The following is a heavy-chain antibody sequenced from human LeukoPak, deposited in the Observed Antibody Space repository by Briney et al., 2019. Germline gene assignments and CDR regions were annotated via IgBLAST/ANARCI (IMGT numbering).Heavy chain of an antibody. J-gene: IGHJ4*02. CDR2: INHSGST. CDR1: GGSFSGYY. V-gene: IGHV4-34*01. D-gene: IGHD2-2*01. Sequence: SETLSLTCAVYGGSFSGYYWSWIRQPPGNGLEWIGEINHSGSTNYNPSLKSRVTISVDTSKNQFSLKLSSVTAADTAVYYCAARYCSSTSCYDGPDYWGQGTLVTVSS. CDR3: AARYCSSTSCYDGPDY.